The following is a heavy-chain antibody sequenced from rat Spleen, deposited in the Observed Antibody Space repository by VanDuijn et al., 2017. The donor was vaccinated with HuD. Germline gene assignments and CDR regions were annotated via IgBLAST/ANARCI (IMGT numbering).Heavy chain of an antibody. J-gene: IGHJ2*01. CDR2: ISYDGTAT. D-gene: IGHD1-12*02. V-gene: IGHV5-7*01. CDR3: AREVVKRYYFDY. Sequence: EVQLVESGGGLVQPGRSLKLSCAASGFTFSSFSMAWVRQAPEKGLEWVASISYDGTATYYRDSVKGRFTLSRDNAKSTLYLQMGSLRSEDTATYYCAREVVKRYYFDYWGQGIMVTVSS. CDR1: GFTFSSFS.